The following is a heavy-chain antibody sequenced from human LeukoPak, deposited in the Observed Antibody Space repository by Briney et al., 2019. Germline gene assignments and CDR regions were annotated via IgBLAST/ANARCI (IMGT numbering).Heavy chain of an antibody. CDR1: GFTFNSYW. V-gene: IGHV3-74*01. CDR3: ARDQGNGYSS. CDR2: INGFGNST. J-gene: IGHJ4*02. Sequence: GGSLRLSCAASGFTFNSYWMHWVRQTPGKGLVWVSRINGFGNSTSYAASVKGRFTISRDNAKKTLYLQINSLRADDTAVFYCARDQGNGYSSWGQGTLVTVSS. D-gene: IGHD5-12*01.